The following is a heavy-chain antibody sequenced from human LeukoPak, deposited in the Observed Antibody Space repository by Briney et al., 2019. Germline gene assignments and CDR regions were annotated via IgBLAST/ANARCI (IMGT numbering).Heavy chain of an antibody. Sequence: GGSLRLSCAASGFTFSSYAMSWVRQAPGKGLEWVSAISGSGGSTYYADSVKGRFTISRDNSKNSLYLQMNSLRAEDTAVSYCAEEPGMASTTTLWGQGTLVTVSS. J-gene: IGHJ4*02. CDR1: GFTFSSYA. D-gene: IGHD1-26*01. CDR3: AEEPGMASTTTL. CDR2: ISGSGGST. V-gene: IGHV3-23*01.